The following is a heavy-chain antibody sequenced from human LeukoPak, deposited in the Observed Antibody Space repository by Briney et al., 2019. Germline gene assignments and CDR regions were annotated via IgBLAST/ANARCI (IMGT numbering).Heavy chain of an antibody. V-gene: IGHV3-7*01. CDR1: GFTFSSYW. CDR2: IKQDGSEK. CDR3: ARDGIVVAQADAFDI. Sequence: GGSLRLSCAASGFTFSSYWMSWVRQAPGKGLEWEANIKQDGSEKYYVDSVKGRFTISRDNAKNSLYLQMNSLRAEDTAVYYCARDGIVVAQADAFDIWGQGTMVTVSS. D-gene: IGHD3-22*01. J-gene: IGHJ3*02.